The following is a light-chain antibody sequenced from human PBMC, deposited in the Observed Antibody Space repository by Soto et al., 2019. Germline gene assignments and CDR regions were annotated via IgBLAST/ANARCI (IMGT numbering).Light chain of an antibody. Sequence: EIVMTQSPATLSVSPGARAPLSCRASQSVSSSYLAWYQQKPGQAPRLLIYGTSSRATGIPDRFSGSGSGTDFTLTISRLEPEDFAVYYCQQYGTSLFSFGPGTKVDIK. J-gene: IGKJ3*01. CDR1: QSVSSSY. V-gene: IGKV3-20*01. CDR2: GTS. CDR3: QQYGTSLFS.